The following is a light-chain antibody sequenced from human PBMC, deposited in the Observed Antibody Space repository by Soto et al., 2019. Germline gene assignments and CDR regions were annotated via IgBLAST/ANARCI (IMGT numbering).Light chain of an antibody. Sequence: QSVLTQPPSVSAAPGQKVTISCSGNSANIGTNYVSWYQQFPGTAPKLVIYDNVRRPSEIPDRFSGSKSGTSATLDITGLQTGDEADYYCRAWDDNLYVVLFGGGTKLTVL. V-gene: IGLV1-51*01. CDR2: DNV. CDR1: SANIGTNY. CDR3: RAWDDNLYVVL. J-gene: IGLJ2*01.